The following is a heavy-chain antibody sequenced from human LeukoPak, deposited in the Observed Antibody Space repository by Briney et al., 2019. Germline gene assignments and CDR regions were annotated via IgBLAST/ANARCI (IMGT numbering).Heavy chain of an antibody. Sequence: GGSLRLSCAASGFTFDDYGMSWVRQAPGKGLEWVSGINWNGGSTGYAYSVKGRFTISRDNAKNSLYLQMNSLRAEDTALYYCARDKRIFGVVIMCAFDIWGQGTMVTVSS. V-gene: IGHV3-20*04. CDR3: ARDKRIFGVVIMCAFDI. CDR2: INWNGGST. J-gene: IGHJ3*02. D-gene: IGHD3-3*01. CDR1: GFTFDDYG.